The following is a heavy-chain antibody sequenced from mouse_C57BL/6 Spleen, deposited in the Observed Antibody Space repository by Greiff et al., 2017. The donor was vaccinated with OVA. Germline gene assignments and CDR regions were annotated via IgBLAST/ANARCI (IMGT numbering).Heavy chain of an antibody. V-gene: IGHV1-52*01. J-gene: IGHJ1*03. CDR3: ANGWYFDV. CDR1: GYTFTSYW. Sequence: QVHVKQPGAELVRPGSSVKLSCKASGYTFTSYWMHWVKQRPIQGLEWIGTIDPSDSETHYNQKFKDKATLTVDKSSSTAYMQLSSLTSEDSAVYYCANGWYFDVWGTGTTVTVSS. CDR2: IDPSDSET.